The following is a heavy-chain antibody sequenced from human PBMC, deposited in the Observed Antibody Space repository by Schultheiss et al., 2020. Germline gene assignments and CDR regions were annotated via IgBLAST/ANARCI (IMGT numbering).Heavy chain of an antibody. CDR2: IRSKANSYAT. J-gene: IGHJ6*02. Sequence: GGSLRLSCAASGFTSGDYAMNWFRQAPGKGLEWVGRIRSKANSYATAYAASVKGRFTISRDDSKNTAYLQMNSLKTEDTAVYYCTRRVAAAGTKGYYYYGMDVWGQGTTVTVSS. CDR1: GFTSGDYA. D-gene: IGHD6-13*01. V-gene: IGHV3-73*01. CDR3: TRRVAAAGTKGYYYYGMDV.